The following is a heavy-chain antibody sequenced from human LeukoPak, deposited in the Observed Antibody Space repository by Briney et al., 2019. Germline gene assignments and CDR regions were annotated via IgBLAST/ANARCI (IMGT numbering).Heavy chain of an antibody. CDR2: IYSSGST. CDR1: GGSISSYY. V-gene: IGHV4-4*07. J-gene: IGHJ2*01. Sequence: SETLSLTCTVSGGSISSYYWSWIRQPAGKGLEWIGRIYSSGSTNYNPSLKSRVTMSVDTSKNQFSLKLSSVTAADTAVYYCASGQVYDSSGYYPHWYFDLWGRGTLVTVSS. CDR3: ASGQVYDSSGYYPHWYFDL. D-gene: IGHD3-22*01.